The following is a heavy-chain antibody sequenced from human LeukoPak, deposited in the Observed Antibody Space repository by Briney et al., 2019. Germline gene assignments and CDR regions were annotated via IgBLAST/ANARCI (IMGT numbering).Heavy chain of an antibody. V-gene: IGHV3-11*05. Sequence: GGSLRLSCAASGFTFSDYFMNWVRQAPGKGLEWVSYISSSGSDTTYADSVRGRFTVSRDNAMNSLYLQMNSLRAEDTAVYYCARDLAYGYEEFDYWGQGTLVTVSS. D-gene: IGHD5-18*01. J-gene: IGHJ4*02. CDR3: ARDLAYGYEEFDY. CDR2: ISSSGSDT. CDR1: GFTFSDYF.